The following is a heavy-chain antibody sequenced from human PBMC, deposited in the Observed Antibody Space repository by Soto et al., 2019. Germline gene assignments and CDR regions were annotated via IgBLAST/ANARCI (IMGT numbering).Heavy chain of an antibody. D-gene: IGHD1-20*01. J-gene: IGHJ4*02. CDR1: GFTFSSSG. V-gene: IGHV3-30*18. CDR2: ISYDGSNK. Sequence: PGGSLRLSCAASGFTFSSSGMHWVRQAPGKGLEWVAVISYDGSNKFYADSVKSRFTISRDNFRNTLYLQMNSLRAEDTAVYYCAKEFHSWNYFDYWGQGTLVTVSS. CDR3: AKEFHSWNYFDY.